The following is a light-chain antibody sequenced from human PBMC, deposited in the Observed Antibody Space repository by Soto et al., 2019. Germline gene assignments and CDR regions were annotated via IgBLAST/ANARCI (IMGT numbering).Light chain of an antibody. CDR2: AAS. J-gene: IGKJ1*01. CDR3: QHYGSSSWT. Sequence: TVLTQSPGTLSLSPGERATLSCRASQSISSSDLAWYQHRPGQAPRLLIYAASSRATGIPVRFSGSGSGTDFTLSISRLEPEDFAVYYCQHYGSSSWTFGQGTKV. CDR1: QSISSSD. V-gene: IGKV3-20*01.